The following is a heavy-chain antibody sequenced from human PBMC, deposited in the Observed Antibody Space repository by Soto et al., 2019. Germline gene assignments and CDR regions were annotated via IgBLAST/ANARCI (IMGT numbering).Heavy chain of an antibody. D-gene: IGHD5-12*01. Sequence: EVQLVESGGGLVQPGGSLRLSCAASGFTFSSYSMNWVRQAPGKGLEWVSSISSSSSYIYYADSVKGRFTISRDNAKNSLYLQMNSLRAEDTAVYYCASERAVYSGYDLDYWGQGTLVTVSS. CDR1: GFTFSSYS. V-gene: IGHV3-21*01. CDR3: ASERAVYSGYDLDY. CDR2: ISSSSSYI. J-gene: IGHJ4*02.